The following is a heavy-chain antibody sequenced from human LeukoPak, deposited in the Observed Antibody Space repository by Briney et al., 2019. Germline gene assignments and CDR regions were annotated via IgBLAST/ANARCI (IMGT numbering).Heavy chain of an antibody. CDR1: GFTVSSNY. D-gene: IGHD3-3*01. V-gene: IGHV3-66*01. CDR3: AREARITIFGVVTYYFDY. Sequence: GGSLRLSCAASGFTVSSNYMSWVRQAPGKGLEWVSVIYSGGSTYYADSVKGRFTISRDNSKNTLHLQMNSLRAEDTAVYYCAREARITIFGVVTYYFDYWGQGTLVTVSS. J-gene: IGHJ4*02. CDR2: IYSGGST.